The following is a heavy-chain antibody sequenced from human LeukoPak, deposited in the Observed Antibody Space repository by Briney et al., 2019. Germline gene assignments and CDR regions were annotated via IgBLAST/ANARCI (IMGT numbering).Heavy chain of an antibody. V-gene: IGHV4-59*08. J-gene: IGHJ4*02. CDR1: GGSISSYY. D-gene: IGHD2-15*01. Sequence: SETLPLTCTVSGGSISSYYWSWIRQPPGKGLEWIGYIYNSGTTNYNPSLKSRVTMSVDTSKNQFSLKLSSVTAADTAIYHCANRYCSGGSCFFDHWGQGTLVTVSS. CDR3: ANRYCSGGSCFFDH. CDR2: IYNSGTT.